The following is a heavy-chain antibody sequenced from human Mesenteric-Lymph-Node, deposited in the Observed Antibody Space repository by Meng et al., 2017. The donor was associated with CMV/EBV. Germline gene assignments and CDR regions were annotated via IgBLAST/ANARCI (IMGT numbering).Heavy chain of an antibody. J-gene: IGHJ6*02. V-gene: IGHV1-18*01. CDR1: GYTSTSYG. Sequence: ASVKVSCKASGYTSTSYGISWVRQAPGQGLEWMGWISAYNGNTNYAQKLQGRVTMTTDTSTSTAYMELRSLRSDDTAVYYCARVPLTYYDFWSGRLNYYYYGMDVWGQGTTVTVSS. CDR3: ARVPLTYYDFWSGRLNYYYYGMDV. D-gene: IGHD3-3*01. CDR2: ISAYNGNT.